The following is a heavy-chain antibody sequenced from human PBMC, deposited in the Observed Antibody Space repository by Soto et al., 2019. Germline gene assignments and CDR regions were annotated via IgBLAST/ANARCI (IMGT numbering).Heavy chain of an antibody. CDR1: GFTFSSYS. D-gene: IGHD3-10*01. Sequence: GGSLRLSCAASGFTFSSYSMNWVRQAPGKGLEWVSSISSSSSYIYYADSVKGRFTISRDNAKNSLYLQMNSLRAEDTAVYYCAGRMVRGVPFYYYGMDVWGQGTTVTVSS. J-gene: IGHJ6*02. V-gene: IGHV3-21*01. CDR3: AGRMVRGVPFYYYGMDV. CDR2: ISSSSSYI.